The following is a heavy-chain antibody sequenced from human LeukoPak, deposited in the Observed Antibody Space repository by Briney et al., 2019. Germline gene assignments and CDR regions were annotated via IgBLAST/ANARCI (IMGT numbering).Heavy chain of an antibody. Sequence: SLPRPRPSPVPGGAISREDRSWGRPPRGKGRGWIGYIYYSGSTNYNPSLKSRVTISVDTSKNQFSLKLSSVTAADTAVYYCARGYSSGWWWFDPWGQGTLVTVSS. CDR2: IYYSGST. J-gene: IGHJ5*02. CDR3: ARGYSSGWWWFDP. CDR1: GGAISRED. D-gene: IGHD6-19*01. V-gene: IGHV4-59*08.